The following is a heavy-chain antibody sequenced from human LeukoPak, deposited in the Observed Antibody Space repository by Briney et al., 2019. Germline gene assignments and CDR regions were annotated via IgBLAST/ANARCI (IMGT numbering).Heavy chain of an antibody. J-gene: IGHJ4*02. D-gene: IGHD2-21*01. CDR3: ARATRGDRPFDY. CDR1: GYSISSGYY. V-gene: IGHV4-38-2*02. CDR2: IYHSGST. Sequence: SETLSLTCTVSGYSISSGYYWGWIRQPPGKGLEWIGSIYHSGSTYYNPSLKSRVTISVDTSKNQFSLKLSSVTAADTAVYYCARATRGDRPFDYWGQGTLVTVSS.